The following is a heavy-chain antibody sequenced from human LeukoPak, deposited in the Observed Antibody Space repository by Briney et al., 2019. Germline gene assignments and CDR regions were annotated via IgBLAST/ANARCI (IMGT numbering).Heavy chain of an antibody. CDR1: GGSFSGYY. V-gene: IGHV4-34*01. CDR3: ARGLQSYYYYGMDV. Sequence: SETLSLTCAVYGGSFSGYYWSWIRQPPGKGLEWIGEINHSGSTNYNPSLKSRVTISLDTSKNQFSLKLSSVTAADTAVYYCARGLQSYYYYGMDVWGQGTTVTVSS. D-gene: IGHD4-11*01. J-gene: IGHJ6*02. CDR2: INHSGST.